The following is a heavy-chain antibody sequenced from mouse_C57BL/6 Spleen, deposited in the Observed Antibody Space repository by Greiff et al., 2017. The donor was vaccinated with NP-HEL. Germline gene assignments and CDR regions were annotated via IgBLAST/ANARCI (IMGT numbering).Heavy chain of an antibody. D-gene: IGHD4-1*02. CDR2: IRLKSDNYAT. J-gene: IGHJ2*01. Sequence: DVQLQESGGGLVQPGGSMKLSCVASGFTFSNYWMNWVRQSPEKGLEWVAQIRLKSDNYATHYAESVKGRFTISRDDSKSSVYLQMNNLRAEDTGIYYCSQLAPYFDYWGQGTTLTVSS. CDR1: GFTFSNYW. V-gene: IGHV6-3*01. CDR3: SQLAPYFDY.